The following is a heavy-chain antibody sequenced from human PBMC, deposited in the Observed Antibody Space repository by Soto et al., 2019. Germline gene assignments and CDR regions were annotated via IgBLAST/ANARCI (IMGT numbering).Heavy chain of an antibody. CDR1: GGSISSYY. CDR3: AILETVAGTFDY. Sequence: SETLSLTCTVSGGSISSYYWSWFRQPPGKGLEWIGYIYYSGSTNYNPSLKSRVTISVDTSKNQFSLKLSSVTAADTAVYYCAILETVAGTFDYWGQGTLVTVS. V-gene: IGHV4-59*01. CDR2: IYYSGST. D-gene: IGHD6-19*01. J-gene: IGHJ4*02.